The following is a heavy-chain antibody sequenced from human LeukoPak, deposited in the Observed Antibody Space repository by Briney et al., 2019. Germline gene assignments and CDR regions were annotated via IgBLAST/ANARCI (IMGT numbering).Heavy chain of an antibody. V-gene: IGHV4-59*12. CDR1: GGSISSYY. J-gene: IGHJ4*02. CDR2: IYYSGST. CDR3: ARRDPFRSYSYYGSGSYHY. D-gene: IGHD3-10*01. Sequence: PSETVSLTCTVSGGSISSYYWSWIRQPPGKGLEWIGYIYYSGSTNYNPSLKSRVTISVDTSKNQFSLKLSSVTAADTAVYYCARRDPFRSYSYYGSGSYHYWGQGTLVTVSS.